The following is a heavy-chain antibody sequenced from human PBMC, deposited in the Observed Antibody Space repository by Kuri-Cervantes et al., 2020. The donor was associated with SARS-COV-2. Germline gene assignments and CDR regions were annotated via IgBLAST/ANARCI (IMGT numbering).Heavy chain of an antibody. Sequence: GESLKISCKGSGYSFTNYWIGWVRQMPGKGLEWMAIIYPTDSDTRHSPSFQGQVTISADKSISTAYLQWSSLKASDSAMYYCARTRGSYYTDAFDLWGQGTMVTVSS. CDR3: ARTRGSYYTDAFDL. CDR2: IYPTDSDT. CDR1: GYSFTNYW. V-gene: IGHV5-51*01. D-gene: IGHD1-26*01. J-gene: IGHJ3*01.